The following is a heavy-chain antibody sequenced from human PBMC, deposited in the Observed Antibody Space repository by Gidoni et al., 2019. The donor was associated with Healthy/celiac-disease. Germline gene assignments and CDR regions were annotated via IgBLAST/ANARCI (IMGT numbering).Heavy chain of an antibody. V-gene: IGHV3-33*01. J-gene: IGHJ4*02. Sequence: QVQLVESGGGVVQPGRSLRLSCAASGFTFSSYGMHWVRQAPGKGLEWVAVIWYDGSNKYYADSVKGRFTISRDNSKNTLYLQMNSLRAEDTAVYYCARDGGSGWRADGGHLDYWGQGTLVTVSS. CDR2: IWYDGSNK. CDR3: ARDGGSGWRADGGHLDY. CDR1: GFTFSSYG. D-gene: IGHD1-26*01.